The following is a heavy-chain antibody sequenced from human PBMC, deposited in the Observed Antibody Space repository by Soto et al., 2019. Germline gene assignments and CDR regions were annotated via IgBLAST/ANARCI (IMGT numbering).Heavy chain of an antibody. J-gene: IGHJ4*02. CDR2: ISSNGGST. V-gene: IGHV3-64D*06. D-gene: IGHD3-16*01. CDR3: VKEGVSGFDY. CDR1: GFTFSSYA. Sequence: GGSLRLSCSASGFTFSSYAMHWVRQAPGKGLEYVSAISSNGGSTYYADSVKGRFTISRDNSKNTLYLQMSSLRAEDTAVYYSVKEGVSGFDYWGQGTLVTVSS.